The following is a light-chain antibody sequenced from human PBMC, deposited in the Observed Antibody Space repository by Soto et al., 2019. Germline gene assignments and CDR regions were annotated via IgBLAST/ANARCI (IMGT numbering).Light chain of an antibody. Sequence: EIVMTQFPATLSKSPGESATFSCRASQSISTKLAWYQQRPGQAPRLLMYGASTGATGIPARFSGSGSGTEFALTISSLQSEDFAVYYCQQYSSWEWTFGQGTKVEIK. CDR2: GAS. CDR1: QSISTK. J-gene: IGKJ1*01. CDR3: QQYSSWEWT. V-gene: IGKV3-15*01.